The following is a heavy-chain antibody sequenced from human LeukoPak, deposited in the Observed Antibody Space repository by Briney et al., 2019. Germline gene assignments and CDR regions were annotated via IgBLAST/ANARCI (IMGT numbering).Heavy chain of an antibody. CDR2: IWYDGSNK. CDR3: ARVMVRGVPYFDY. Sequence: PGGSLRLSCAAAGFTFGSYGMHWVRQAPGKGLEWVAVIWYDGSNKYYADSVKGRFTISRDNSKNTLYLQMNSLRAEDTAVYYCARVMVRGVPYFDYWGQGTLVTVSS. V-gene: IGHV3-33*01. D-gene: IGHD3-10*01. CDR1: GFTFGSYG. J-gene: IGHJ4*02.